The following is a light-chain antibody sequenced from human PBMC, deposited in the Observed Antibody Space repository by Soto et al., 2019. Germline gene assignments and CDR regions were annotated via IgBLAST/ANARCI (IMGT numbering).Light chain of an antibody. CDR2: EVS. CDR1: SSDIGAYNY. J-gene: IGLJ1*01. V-gene: IGLV2-14*01. CDR3: SSYTSSSTLV. Sequence: QSALTQPASVSGSPGQSITISCTGTSSDIGAYNYVSWYQQHPGKAPQLMIYEVSNRPSGVSSRFSGSKYGNTASLTISGLQAEDEADYYCSSYTSSSTLVFGTGTKVTVL.